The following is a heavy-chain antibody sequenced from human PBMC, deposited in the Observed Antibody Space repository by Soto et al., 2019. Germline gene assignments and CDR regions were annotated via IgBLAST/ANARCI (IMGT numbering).Heavy chain of an antibody. Sequence: EVQLVEAGGGLVQPGGSLRLSCAASGFTFSNYWMSWVRQAPEKGLEWVANINQDGSEKYHMESGKGRFTSSRDNAKNSLYLQMSSLRAEDTAVYYCATGVYHFDHWGQGTLVTVSS. V-gene: IGHV3-7*01. J-gene: IGHJ4*02. CDR2: INQDGSEK. CDR1: GFTFSNYW. D-gene: IGHD3-10*01. CDR3: ATGVYHFDH.